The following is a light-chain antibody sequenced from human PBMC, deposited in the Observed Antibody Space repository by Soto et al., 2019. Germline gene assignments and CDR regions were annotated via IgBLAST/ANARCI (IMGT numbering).Light chain of an antibody. CDR1: SSNIGDNS. Sequence: QSVLTQPPSMSAAPGQMVAISCSGTSSNIGDNSVSWYQHFPGTAPKVLIYDNNRRPSGIPDRFSGSKSGTSATLTIIGLQTGDEADYYCATWDSALSAGVFGGGTKVIVL. J-gene: IGLJ3*02. V-gene: IGLV1-51*01. CDR3: ATWDSALSAGV. CDR2: DNN.